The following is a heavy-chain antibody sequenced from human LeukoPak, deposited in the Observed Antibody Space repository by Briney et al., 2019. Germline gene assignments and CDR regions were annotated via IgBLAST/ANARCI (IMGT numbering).Heavy chain of an antibody. Sequence: SETLSLTCTVSGGSISSYYWSWIRQPPGKGLEWIGYIYYSGSTNYNPSLKSRVTISVDTSKNQFSLKLSSVTAADTAVYYCARDSSGWYNYYFDYWGQGTLVTVSS. CDR2: IYYSGST. CDR1: GGSISSYY. D-gene: IGHD6-19*01. V-gene: IGHV4-59*12. CDR3: ARDSSGWYNYYFDY. J-gene: IGHJ4*02.